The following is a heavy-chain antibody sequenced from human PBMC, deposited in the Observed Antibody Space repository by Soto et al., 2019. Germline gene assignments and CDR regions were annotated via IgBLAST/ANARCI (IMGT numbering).Heavy chain of an antibody. CDR1: GFTLNNYR. Sequence: PGGYLRLSCAASGFTLNNYRMHWVRQAPEKGLVWVARVDNEGIYTSYADSVKGRFTISRDNAKNTLYLQMNDLRVEDTAVYYCGSVFECWGQGSLVTVSA. CDR2: VDNEGIYT. J-gene: IGHJ4*02. V-gene: IGHV3-74*01. CDR3: GSVFEC.